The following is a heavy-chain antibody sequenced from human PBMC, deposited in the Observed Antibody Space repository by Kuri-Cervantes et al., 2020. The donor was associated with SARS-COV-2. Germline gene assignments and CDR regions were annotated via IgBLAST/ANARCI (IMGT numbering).Heavy chain of an antibody. CDR1: GFTFSSCW. CDR3: ARDILSFLGTHYFDY. D-gene: IGHD3-16*02. CDR2: IKQDGSEK. J-gene: IGHJ4*02. Sequence: GESLKISCAASGFTFSSCWMSWVRQAPGKGLEWVANIKQDGSEKYYVDSVKGRFTISRDNAKNSLYLQMNSLRAEDTAVYYCARDILSFLGTHYFDYWGQGTLVTVSS. V-gene: IGHV3-7*01.